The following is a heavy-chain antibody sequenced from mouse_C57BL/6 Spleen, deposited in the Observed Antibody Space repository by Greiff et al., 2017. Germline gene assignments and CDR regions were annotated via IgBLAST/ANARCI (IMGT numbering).Heavy chain of an antibody. D-gene: IGHD1-1*01. CDR1: GYTFTSYW. CDR3: ARTHYGSSYWYFDV. V-gene: IGHV1-64*01. J-gene: IGHJ1*03. CDR2: IHPNSGST. Sequence: QVQLQQPGAELVKPGASVKLSCKASGYTFTSYWMPWVKQRPGQGLEWIGMIHPNSGSTNYNEKFKSKATLTVDKSSSTAYMQLSSLTSEDSAVYYCARTHYGSSYWYFDVWGTGTTVTVSS.